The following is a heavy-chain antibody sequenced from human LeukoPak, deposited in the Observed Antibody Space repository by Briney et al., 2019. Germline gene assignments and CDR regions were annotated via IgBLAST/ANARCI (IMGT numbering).Heavy chain of an antibody. J-gene: IGHJ4*02. CDR1: GFTFSSYS. CDR3: AKDHGGFFDY. CDR2: ISGSGGST. V-gene: IGHV3-23*01. D-gene: IGHD3-10*01. Sequence: LPGGSLRLSCAASGFTFSSYSMNWVRQAPGKGLEWVSAISGSGGSTYYADSVKGRFTISRDNSKNTLYLQMNSLRAEDTAVYYCAKDHGGFFDYWGQGTLVTVSS.